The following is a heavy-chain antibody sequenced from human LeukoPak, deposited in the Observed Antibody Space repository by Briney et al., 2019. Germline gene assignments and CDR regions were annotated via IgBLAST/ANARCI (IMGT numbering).Heavy chain of an antibody. D-gene: IGHD2-2*01. Sequence: PGGSLRLSCAASGFTFSSYAMHWVRQAPGKGLEWVAFISYDGSNKYYADSVKGRFTISRDNSKNTLYLQMNSLRAEDTAVYYCARDLVVVVPAALSYYYYYGMDVWGQGTTVTVSS. CDR1: GFTFSSYA. CDR3: ARDLVVVVPAALSYYYYYGMDV. J-gene: IGHJ6*02. V-gene: IGHV3-30-3*01. CDR2: ISYDGSNK.